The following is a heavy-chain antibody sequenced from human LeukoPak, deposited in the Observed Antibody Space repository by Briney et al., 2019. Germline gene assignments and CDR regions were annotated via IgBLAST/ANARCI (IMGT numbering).Heavy chain of an antibody. CDR2: IYHSGST. CDR1: GGSISSGGYS. Sequence: SETLSLTCAVSGGSISSGGYSWSWLRQPPGKGLEWIGYIYHSGSTYYNPFLKSRVTISVDRSKNQFSLKLSSVTAADTAVYYCARLAKAEHYGSGSYPDYWGQGTLVTVSS. V-gene: IGHV4-30-2*01. D-gene: IGHD3-10*01. J-gene: IGHJ4*02. CDR3: ARLAKAEHYGSGSYPDY.